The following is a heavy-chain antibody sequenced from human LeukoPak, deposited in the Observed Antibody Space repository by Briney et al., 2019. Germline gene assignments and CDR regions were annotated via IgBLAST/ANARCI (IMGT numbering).Heavy chain of an antibody. CDR2: IYYSGST. CDR1: GGSISPYY. D-gene: IGHD2-21*02. Sequence: SETLSLTCTVSGGSISPYYWSWIRQPPGKGLEWIGYIYYSGSTNYNPSLKSRVTISVDTSKNQFSLKLSSVTAADTAVYYCARVAVTGGSGMDVWGQGTTVTVSS. CDR3: ARVAVTGGSGMDV. V-gene: IGHV4-59*12. J-gene: IGHJ6*02.